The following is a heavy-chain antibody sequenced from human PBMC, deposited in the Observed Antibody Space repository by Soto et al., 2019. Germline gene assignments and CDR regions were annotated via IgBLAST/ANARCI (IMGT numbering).Heavy chain of an antibody. CDR2: ISFDGTKK. J-gene: IGHJ6*02. Sequence: GGSLRLACAASGFTFNIYALHWVRQAPGKGLEWVAVISFDGTKKYYSDSVKGRFTISRDNLKNTLYLQMNNLRVEDAALYFCAREDDYGYRYINYGLDVWGQGTTVTVSS. CDR3: AREDDYGYRYINYGLDV. D-gene: IGHD4-17*01. CDR1: GFTFNIYA. V-gene: IGHV3-30-3*01.